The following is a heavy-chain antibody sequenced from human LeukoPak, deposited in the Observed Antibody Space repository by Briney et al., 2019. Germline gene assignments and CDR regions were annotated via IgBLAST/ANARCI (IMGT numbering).Heavy chain of an antibody. Sequence: SETLSLTCTVSGGSISSYYWSWIRQPPGKGLEWIGYIYYSGSTNYNPSLKSRVTISVDTSRNQFSLKLSSVTAADTAVYYCARGGIDGDYAYYFDYWGQGTLVTVSS. CDR1: GGSISSYY. J-gene: IGHJ4*02. D-gene: IGHD4-17*01. CDR2: IYYSGST. V-gene: IGHV4-59*01. CDR3: ARGGIDGDYAYYFDY.